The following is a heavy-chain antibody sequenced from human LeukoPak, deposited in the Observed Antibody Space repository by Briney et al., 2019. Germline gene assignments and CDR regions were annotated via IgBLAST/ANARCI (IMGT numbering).Heavy chain of an antibody. J-gene: IGHJ4*02. CDR3: ARLCEYKYYEFWRCYYGYFDY. Sequence: PGGSLRLSCAASGFTFSSYWMSWVRQAPGKGLEWVANIKQDGSEKYYVDSVKGRFTISRDNAKNSLYLQMNSLRAEDTAVCFCARLCEYKYYEFWRCYYGYFDYWGQGTLVTVSS. V-gene: IGHV3-7*01. D-gene: IGHD3-3*01. CDR1: GFTFSSYW. CDR2: IKQDGSEK.